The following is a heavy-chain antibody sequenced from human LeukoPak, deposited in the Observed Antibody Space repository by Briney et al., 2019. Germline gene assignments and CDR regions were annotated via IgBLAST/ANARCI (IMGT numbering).Heavy chain of an antibody. J-gene: IGHJ5*02. V-gene: IGHV1-18*01. D-gene: IGHD6-13*01. Sequence: ASVKVSCKASGYTFTSYGISWVRQAPGQGLEWMGWISGYNGKTNYAQKFQGRVTMTRDTSISTAYMELSRLRSDDTAVYYCARPAAAGRHWFDPWGQGTLVTVSS. CDR3: ARPAAAGRHWFDP. CDR2: ISGYNGKT. CDR1: GYTFTSYG.